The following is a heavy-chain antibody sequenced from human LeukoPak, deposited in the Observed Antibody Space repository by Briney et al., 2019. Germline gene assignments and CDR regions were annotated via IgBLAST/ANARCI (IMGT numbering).Heavy chain of an antibody. Sequence: SETLSLTCAVYGGSFSGYCWSWIRQPPGKGLEWIGEINHSGSTNYNPSLKSRVTISVDTSKNQFSLKLSSVTAADTAVYYCARGYGSTSPFDYWGQGTLVTVSS. V-gene: IGHV4-34*01. CDR3: ARGYGSTSPFDY. CDR2: INHSGST. CDR1: GGSFSGYC. J-gene: IGHJ4*02. D-gene: IGHD2-2*01.